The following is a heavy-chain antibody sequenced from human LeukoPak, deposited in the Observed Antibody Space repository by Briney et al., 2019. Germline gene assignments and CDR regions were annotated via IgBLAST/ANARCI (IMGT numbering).Heavy chain of an antibody. J-gene: IGHJ4*02. CDR2: INPSGGST. V-gene: IGHV1-46*01. Sequence: GASVKVSCKASGYTFTSYYMHWLRQAPGQGLEWMGIINPSGGSTSYAQKFQGRVTMTRDTSASTAYMELSSLRSEDTAVYYCARVRDYYDSSGPLGYWGQGTLVTVSS. CDR1: GYTFTSYY. D-gene: IGHD3-22*01. CDR3: ARVRDYYDSSGPLGY.